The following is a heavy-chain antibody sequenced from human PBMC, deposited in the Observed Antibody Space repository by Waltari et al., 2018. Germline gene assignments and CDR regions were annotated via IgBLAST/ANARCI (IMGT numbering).Heavy chain of an antibody. Sequence: QVQLVQSGAEVKKPGSSVKVSCKASGGTFSSYAISWVRQAPGQGLEWMGGIIPIFGTANYAQKFQGRVTITADESTSTAYMELSSLRSEDTAVYYCARVDGRTSYYYYYYMDVWGKGTTVTVSS. V-gene: IGHV1-69*13. D-gene: IGHD2-2*01. J-gene: IGHJ6*03. CDR3: ARVDGRTSYYYYYYMDV. CDR1: GGTFSSYA. CDR2: IIPIFGTA.